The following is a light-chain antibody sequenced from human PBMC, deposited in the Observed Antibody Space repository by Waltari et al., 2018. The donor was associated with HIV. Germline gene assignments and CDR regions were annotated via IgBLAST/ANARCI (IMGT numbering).Light chain of an antibody. CDR3: QAAAPSGTSVA. CDR1: ELANQH. CDR2: RDS. Sequence: SSDLTQAPSVSVSPGQTASISCSGHELANQHVHWYQEKAGQAPVLVISRDSERPLWIPERFSGSRSGILATLTITGVLADDEADYYCQAAAPSGTSVAFGGGTKLTVL. J-gene: IGLJ2*01. V-gene: IGLV3-25*03.